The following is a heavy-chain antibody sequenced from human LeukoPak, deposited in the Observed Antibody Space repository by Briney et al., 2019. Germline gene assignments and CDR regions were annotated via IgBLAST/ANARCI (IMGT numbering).Heavy chain of an antibody. CDR3: AKDQYDSSGPFDN. D-gene: IGHD3-22*01. Sequence: GGSLRLSCAATGFTFSRYAMSWVRQAPGKGLEWVSLISGSGGSTKYADPVKGRFTISRDNSKNTLYLQMNSLRAEDTAVYYCAKDQYDSSGPFDNWGQGTLVTVSS. CDR1: GFTFSRYA. V-gene: IGHV3-23*01. J-gene: IGHJ4*02. CDR2: ISGSGGST.